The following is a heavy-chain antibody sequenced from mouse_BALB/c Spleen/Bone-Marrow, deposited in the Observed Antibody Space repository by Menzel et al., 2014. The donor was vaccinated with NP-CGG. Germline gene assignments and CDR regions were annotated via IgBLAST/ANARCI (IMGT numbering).Heavy chain of an antibody. CDR2: LDPETGGT. Sequence: QVQLQQSGAELVRPGASVTLSCKASGYTFTDYEMHWVKQTPVHGLEWIGTLDPETGGTAYNQKFKDMATLTAGKSSTTAYMELRSLTSEDSAVYYCANWGYYAMDYWGQGISVTVSS. J-gene: IGHJ4*01. V-gene: IGHV1-15*01. D-gene: IGHD4-1*01. CDR1: GYTFTDYE. CDR3: ANWGYYAMDY.